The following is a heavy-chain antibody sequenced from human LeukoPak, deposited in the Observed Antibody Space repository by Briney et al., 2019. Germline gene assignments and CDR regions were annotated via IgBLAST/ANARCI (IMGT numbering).Heavy chain of an antibody. CDR1: GYSLTSYW. Sequence: GESLKISCQGSGYSLTSYWISWVRQMPGKGLEWMGRIDPSDSYTNYSPSFQGHVTISADKSISTAYLQWSSLKASDTAMYYCARLPTMVRELWGQGTLVTVSS. D-gene: IGHD3-10*01. V-gene: IGHV5-10-1*01. CDR3: ARLPTMVREL. CDR2: IDPSDSYT. J-gene: IGHJ4*02.